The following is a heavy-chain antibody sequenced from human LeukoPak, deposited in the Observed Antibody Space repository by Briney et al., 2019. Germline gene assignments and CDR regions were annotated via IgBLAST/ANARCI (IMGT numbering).Heavy chain of an antibody. CDR1: GDSVSSNSAA. CDR2: TYYRSKWYN. D-gene: IGHD6-13*01. CDR3: ARFKREGIAAAGTIDY. Sequence: QSQTLSLTCAISGDSVSSNSAAWNWIRQSPSRGLEWLGRTYYRSKWYNDYAVSVKSRITINPDTSKNQFSLQLNSVTPEDTAVYYCARFKREGIAAAGTIDYWGQGTLVTVSS. J-gene: IGHJ4*02. V-gene: IGHV6-1*01.